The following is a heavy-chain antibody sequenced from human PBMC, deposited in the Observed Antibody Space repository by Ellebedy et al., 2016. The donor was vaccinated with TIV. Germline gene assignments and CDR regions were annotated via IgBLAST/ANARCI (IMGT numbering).Heavy chain of an antibody. Sequence: GGSLRLSCAASGFTFSDHAMTWVRQTPGKGLEWVLGITAGGGSIHYVDSVKGRFTISRDNSKKTLYLQMNSLRAEDTAVYYCVKLDSSGFYYGRLDYWGQGTLVTVSS. V-gene: IGHV3-23*01. CDR3: VKLDSSGFYYGRLDY. D-gene: IGHD3-22*01. CDR2: ITAGGGSI. J-gene: IGHJ4*02. CDR1: GFTFSDHA.